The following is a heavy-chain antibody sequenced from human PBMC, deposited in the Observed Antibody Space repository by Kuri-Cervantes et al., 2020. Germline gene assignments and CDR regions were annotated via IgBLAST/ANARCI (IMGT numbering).Heavy chain of an antibody. Sequence: SVKVSCKASGGTFSSYVITWVRQAPGQGLEWMGGIIPIFGTANYAQKFQGRVTITTDESTSTVYMELSSLRSEDTAVYYCAGELYYYDSSGYFFGHWGQGTLVTVSS. V-gene: IGHV1-69*05. CDR1: GGTFSSYV. CDR3: AGELYYYDSSGYFFGH. D-gene: IGHD3-22*01. CDR2: IIPIFGTA. J-gene: IGHJ4*02.